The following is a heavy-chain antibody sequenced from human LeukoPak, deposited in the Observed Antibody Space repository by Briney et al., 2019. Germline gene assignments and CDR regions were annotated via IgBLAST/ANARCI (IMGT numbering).Heavy chain of an antibody. J-gene: IGHJ6*02. V-gene: IGHV1-69*13. Sequence: ASVKVSRKASGGTFSSYAISWVRQAPGQGLEWMGGIIPIFGTANYAQKFQGRVTITADESTSTAYMELSSLRSEDTAVYYCARDPGYYGSGSPHYYGMDVWGQGTTVTVSS. CDR2: IIPIFGTA. CDR3: ARDPGYYGSGSPHYYGMDV. D-gene: IGHD3-10*01. CDR1: GGTFSSYA.